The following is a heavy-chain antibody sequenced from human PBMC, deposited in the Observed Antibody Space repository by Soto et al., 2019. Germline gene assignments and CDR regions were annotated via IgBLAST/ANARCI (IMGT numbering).Heavy chain of an antibody. CDR1: GFAFSSYE. V-gene: IGHV3-48*03. CDR2: ISSSGGTM. J-gene: IGHJ3*01. D-gene: IGHD6-13*01. CDR3: ARGGFGSSWYAFDL. Sequence: GGSLRLSCAASGFAFSSYEMNWVRQAPVKGLEWISYISSSGGTMYYTNSVKGRFTISIDNAKNSLYLQMNSLRAEETAFYYCARGGFGSSWYAFDLCGQGTMVTV.